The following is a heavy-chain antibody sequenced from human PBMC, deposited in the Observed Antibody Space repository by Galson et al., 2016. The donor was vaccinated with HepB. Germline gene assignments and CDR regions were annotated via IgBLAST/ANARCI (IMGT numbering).Heavy chain of an antibody. CDR2: IYYTGHT. CDR1: GGSIVSHY. CDR3: ARDPQQLQAFDM. Sequence: SETLSLTCTVSGGSIVSHYWSWTWQPPGKGLEWIGYIYYTGHTNYSPSLKSRVTISVDVSKNRFSLKLNSVTAADTAVYYCARDPQQLQAFDMWGQGTMVTVSS. D-gene: IGHD6-13*01. V-gene: IGHV4-59*11. J-gene: IGHJ3*02.